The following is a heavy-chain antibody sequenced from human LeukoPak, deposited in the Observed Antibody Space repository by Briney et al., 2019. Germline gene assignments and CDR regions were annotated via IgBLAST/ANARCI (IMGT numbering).Heavy chain of an antibody. CDR1: GFTVSSNY. J-gene: IGHJ4*02. V-gene: IGHV3-53*01. D-gene: IGHD3-10*01. CDR3: ARYTMVRGVFDY. Sequence: GGSLRLSCAASGFTVSSNYMSWVRQAPGKGLEWVSVIYSGGSTYYAASVKGRFTISRDNSKNTLYLQMNSLRAEDTAVYYCARYTMVRGVFDYWGQGTLVTVSS. CDR2: IYSGGST.